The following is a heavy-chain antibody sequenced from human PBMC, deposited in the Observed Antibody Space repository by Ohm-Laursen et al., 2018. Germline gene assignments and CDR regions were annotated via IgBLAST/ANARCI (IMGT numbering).Heavy chain of an antibody. CDR3: ARVSRSCGGDCYSDY. CDR1: GYTFTDFG. D-gene: IGHD2-21*02. Sequence: SVKVSCKASGYTFTDFGISWVRQAPGQGLEWMGWISAYNGNTNYAQKFQGRVTMTTDTSTSTAYMELRSLRSDDTAVYYCARVSRSCGGDCYSDYWGQGTLVTVSS. CDR2: ISAYNGNT. V-gene: IGHV1-18*01. J-gene: IGHJ4*02.